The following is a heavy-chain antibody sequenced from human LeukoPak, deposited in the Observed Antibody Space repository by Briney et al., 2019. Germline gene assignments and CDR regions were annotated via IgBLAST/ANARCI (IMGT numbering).Heavy chain of an antibody. V-gene: IGHV3-9*01. CDR2: ISWNSGSI. CDR1: GLTFDDYA. Sequence: PGRSLRLSCASSGLTFDDYAMHWVRQAPGKGLEWVSGISWNSGSIGYADSVKGRFTISRDNAKNSLYLQMNSLRAEDTALYYCAKAWRYSGYDTYFDYWGQGTLVTVSS. J-gene: IGHJ4*02. D-gene: IGHD5-12*01. CDR3: AKAWRYSGYDTYFDY.